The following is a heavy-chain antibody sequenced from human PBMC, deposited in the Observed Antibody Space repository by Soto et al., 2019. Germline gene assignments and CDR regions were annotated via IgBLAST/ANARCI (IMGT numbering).Heavy chain of an antibody. CDR2: IWYDGSNK. J-gene: IGHJ4*02. Sequence: GGSLRLSCAASGFTFSSYGMHWVRQAPGKGLEWVAVIWYDGSNKYYADSVKGRFTISRDNSKNTLYLQMNSLRAEDTAVYYCARDPRAVAGNHFDYWGQGTLVTVSS. CDR3: ARDPRAVAGNHFDY. V-gene: IGHV3-33*01. D-gene: IGHD6-19*01. CDR1: GFTFSSYG.